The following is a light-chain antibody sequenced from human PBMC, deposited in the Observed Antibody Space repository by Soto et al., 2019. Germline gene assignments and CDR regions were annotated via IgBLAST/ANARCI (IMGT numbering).Light chain of an antibody. CDR1: QSISTW. CDR3: LQYNTYPLT. Sequence: DIQMTQSPSTLNESVGDRVTITCRASQSISTWLAWYQQKPGKAPKLLIYKASSLESGVPSRFSGSGSGTEFTLTICSLQPDDFATYYCLQYNTYPLTFGGGTKVDIK. CDR2: KAS. V-gene: IGKV1-5*03. J-gene: IGKJ4*01.